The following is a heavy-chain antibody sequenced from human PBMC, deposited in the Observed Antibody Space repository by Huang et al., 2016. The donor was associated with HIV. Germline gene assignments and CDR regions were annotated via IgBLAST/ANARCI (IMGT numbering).Heavy chain of an antibody. J-gene: IGHJ6*02. CDR2: IRQDESEK. V-gene: IGHV3-7*03. Sequence: VESGGRLVQPGGSIRLSCVGSTFTFAAYWMSWVRQPPGKGMGWVANIRQDESEKYYVDSVKGRFNISRDNAKKVLFLEMNNVTVEDTATYYCATKTGGMDIWGQGTTVTVS. CDR3: ATKTGGMDI. CDR1: TFTFAAYW. D-gene: IGHD1-7*01.